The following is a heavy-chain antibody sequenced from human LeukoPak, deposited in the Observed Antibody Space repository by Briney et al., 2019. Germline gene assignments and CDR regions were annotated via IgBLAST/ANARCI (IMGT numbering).Heavy chain of an antibody. CDR3: VRVGGDRQLDY. J-gene: IGHJ4*02. V-gene: IGHV3-74*01. Sequence: GGSLRLSCAASGFTFSIYWMHWVRQAPGKGLVWVSRINNDGSNTVYADSVKGRFTISRDNAKNTLYLQMNSLRDEDTAVYYCVRVGGDRQLDYWGQGTLVTVSS. CDR1: GFTFSIYW. D-gene: IGHD2-21*02. CDR2: INNDGSNT.